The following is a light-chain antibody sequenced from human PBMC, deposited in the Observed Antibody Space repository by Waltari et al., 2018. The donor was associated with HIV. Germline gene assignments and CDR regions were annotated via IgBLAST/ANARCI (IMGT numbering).Light chain of an antibody. CDR1: SSNIGSNY. CDR3: AAWDDSLSAL. Sequence: QSVLTQPPSASGTPGQRVTISCSGASSNIGSNYVYWYQELPGTAPKLLIYRTDQRPSGVPDRFSGSKSGTSASLAIGGLRSEDEADYYGAAWDDSLSALFGGGTKLTVL. V-gene: IGLV1-47*01. J-gene: IGLJ2*01. CDR2: RTD.